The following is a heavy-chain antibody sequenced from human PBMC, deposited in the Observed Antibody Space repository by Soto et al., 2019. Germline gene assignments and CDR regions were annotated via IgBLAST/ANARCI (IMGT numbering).Heavy chain of an antibody. D-gene: IGHD1-1*01. V-gene: IGHV4-39*01. Sequence: SETLSLTCTVSGGSISSSSYYWGWIRQPPGKGLEWIGSIYYSGSTYYNPSLKSRVTISVDTSKNQFCLKLSSVTAADTAVYYCARHETVDECYYYYMDVWGKGTTVTVSS. CDR2: IYYSGST. CDR3: ARHETVDECYYYYMDV. CDR1: GGSISSSSYY. J-gene: IGHJ6*03.